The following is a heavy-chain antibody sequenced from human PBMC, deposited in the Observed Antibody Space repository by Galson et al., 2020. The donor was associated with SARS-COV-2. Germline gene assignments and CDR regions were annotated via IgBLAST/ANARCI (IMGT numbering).Heavy chain of an antibody. J-gene: IGHJ6*02. CDR3: AKDVRYCTGSVCYAYYFYGMDV. D-gene: IGHD2-8*02. V-gene: IGHV3-23*01. Sequence: GGSLRLSCAASGFTFSSYAMSWVRQAPGKGLEWVSAISGSGIMTYYADSVKGRFTISRDNSKNTLYLQMNSLRAEDTAVYYCAKDVRYCTGSVCYAYYFYGMDVWGQGTTVTVSS. CDR2: ISGSGIMT. CDR1: GFTFSSYA.